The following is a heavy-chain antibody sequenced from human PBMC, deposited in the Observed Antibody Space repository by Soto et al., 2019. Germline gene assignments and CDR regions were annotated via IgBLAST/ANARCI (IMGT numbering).Heavy chain of an antibody. Sequence: QVQLVQSGAEVRKPGASVNISCWASGFKFGDNLINWVRQAPGQSLEWMGWINTDNGNTRYSQTFKGRVTITTHSPASIAYLEVTDLTSEDTPVYYCPRDTRSVGPRANGAFDAWGQGTMVSVSS. CDR2: INTDNGNT. D-gene: IGHD2-8*01. J-gene: IGHJ3*01. V-gene: IGHV1-3*04. CDR1: GFKFGDNL. CDR3: PRDTRSVGPRANGAFDA.